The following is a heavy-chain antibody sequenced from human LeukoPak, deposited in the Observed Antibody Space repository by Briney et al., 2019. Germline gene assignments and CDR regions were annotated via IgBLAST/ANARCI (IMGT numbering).Heavy chain of an antibody. CDR2: IYTSGST. CDR1: GGSISSYY. CDR3: ARVTPSYNWFDP. D-gene: IGHD4-23*01. V-gene: IGHV4-4*07. J-gene: IGHJ5*02. Sequence: SETLSLTCTVSGGSISSYYWSWIRQPAGKGLEWIGRIYTSGSTNYNPSLKSRVTMSVDTSKNQSSLKLSSVTAADTAVYYCARVTPSYNWFDPWGQGTLVTVSS.